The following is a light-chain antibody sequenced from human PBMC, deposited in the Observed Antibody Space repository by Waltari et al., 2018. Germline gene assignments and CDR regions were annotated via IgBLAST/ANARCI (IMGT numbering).Light chain of an antibody. J-gene: IGLJ3*02. CDR3: CSYAGHYVWV. Sequence: QSALTQPPAVPGSPAQSGPISCTGASRAIGRYDIVSWYQQHPGNAPKLVISDVSKRPSGVSDRFSGSKSGDTASLTISGLQFEDEADYYCCSYAGHYVWVFGGGTRLTVL. V-gene: IGLV2-23*02. CDR1: SRAIGRYDI. CDR2: DVS.